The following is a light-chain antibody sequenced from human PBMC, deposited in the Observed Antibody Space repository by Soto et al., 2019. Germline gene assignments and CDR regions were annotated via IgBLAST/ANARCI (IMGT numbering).Light chain of an antibody. CDR3: QQYGISPT. Sequence: EIVLTQSPGTLSLSSGERATLSCRSSHSVSSNYLAWYQQKPGQAPRLLIYDVSSMATGIPDRFSGSGSGTDFTLTISRLEPVEFAVYYCQQYGISPTFGQGTKVEIK. CDR1: HSVSSNY. J-gene: IGKJ1*01. V-gene: IGKV3-20*01. CDR2: DVS.